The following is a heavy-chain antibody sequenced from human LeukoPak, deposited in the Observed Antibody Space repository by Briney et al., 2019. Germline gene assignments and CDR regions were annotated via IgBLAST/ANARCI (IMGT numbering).Heavy chain of an antibody. CDR2: IKQDGSEK. CDR3: ARGPQPYCSSTSCSYYYYYMDV. Sequence: PGGSLRLSCAASGFTFSSYWMSWVHQAPGKGLEWVANIKQDGSEKYYVDSVKGRFTISRDNAKNSLYLQMNSLRAEDTAVYYCARGPQPYCSSTSCSYYYYYMDVWGKGTTVTVSS. V-gene: IGHV3-7*01. CDR1: GFTFSSYW. D-gene: IGHD2-2*01. J-gene: IGHJ6*03.